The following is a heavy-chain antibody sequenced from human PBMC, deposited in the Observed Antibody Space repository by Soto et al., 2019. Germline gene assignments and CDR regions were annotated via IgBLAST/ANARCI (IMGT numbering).Heavy chain of an antibody. CDR3: ARDMGGSSGYDGIDI. CDR2: VFYSGSA. V-gene: IGHV4-61*08. D-gene: IGHD5-12*01. CDR1: DCSISGGDYY. Sequence: PWDTLSLTFTDPDCSISGGDYYWSWIRQPPGKGLEWVGYVFYSGSARYNPSLRSRVTISKDTAKNQFSLKVTSVTPADTAVYYCARDMGGSSGYDGIDIWGQGTIVTV. J-gene: IGHJ3*02.